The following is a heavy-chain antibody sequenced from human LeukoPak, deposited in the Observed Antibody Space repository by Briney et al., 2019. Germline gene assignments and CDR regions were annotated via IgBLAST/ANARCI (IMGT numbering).Heavy chain of an antibody. D-gene: IGHD3-22*01. CDR2: ISHDGSTT. J-gene: IGHJ4*02. CDR3: ARQSCLYSSGCFLDY. Sequence: GRSLRLSCATSGFTFSNFGMQWVRQAPGKGLEWVAVISHDGSTTFYADSVKGRFTLSRDTSKNTLYLEMNSLRAEDTAVYYCARQSCLYSSGCFLDYWGQGTLVTVSS. CDR1: GFTFSNFG. V-gene: IGHV3-30*03.